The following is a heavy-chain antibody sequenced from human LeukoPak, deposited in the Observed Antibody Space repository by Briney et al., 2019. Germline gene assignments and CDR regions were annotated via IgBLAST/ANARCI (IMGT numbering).Heavy chain of an antibody. CDR2: IHYSGST. Sequence: SETLSLTCTVSGGTISSYYWNWIRQPPGKGLEWIGYIHYSGSTKYNPSLKSRVTISVDTSRNQFSLKLSSVTAADTAVYYCARWYSSGWAFDYWGQGTLVAVSS. J-gene: IGHJ4*02. D-gene: IGHD6-19*01. V-gene: IGHV4-59*08. CDR1: GGTISSYY. CDR3: ARWYSSGWAFDY.